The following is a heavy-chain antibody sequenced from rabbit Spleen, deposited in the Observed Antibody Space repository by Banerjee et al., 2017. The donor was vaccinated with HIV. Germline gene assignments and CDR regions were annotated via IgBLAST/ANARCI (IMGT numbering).Heavy chain of an antibody. J-gene: IGHJ6*01. V-gene: IGHV1S45*01. D-gene: IGHD8-1*01. CDR1: GVSLNDKDV. CDR2: IYADSSGST. Sequence: EQLEESGGGLVKPEGSLTLTCKASGVSLNDKDVMCWVRQAPGKGLEWIACIYADSSGSTYYASWAKGRFTISKTSSTTVTLQMTSLTVADTATYFCARNSYGGGNYPYAHHDLWGPGTLVTVS. CDR3: ARNSYGGGNYPYAHHDL.